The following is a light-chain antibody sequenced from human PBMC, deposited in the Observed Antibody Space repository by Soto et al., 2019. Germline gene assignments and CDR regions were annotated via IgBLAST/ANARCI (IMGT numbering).Light chain of an antibody. Sequence: EIVLTQSPATLSLSPGERATLSCRASRSVGTFLAWYQQKPGQAPRLLIYGASSRATVIPDRFSGSGSGTDVTLTISRLETVEREVYYCQQYSNTSTLTFGGGTKVEIK. J-gene: IGKJ4*02. CDR2: GAS. V-gene: IGKV3-20*01. CDR3: QQYSNTSTLT. CDR1: RSVGTF.